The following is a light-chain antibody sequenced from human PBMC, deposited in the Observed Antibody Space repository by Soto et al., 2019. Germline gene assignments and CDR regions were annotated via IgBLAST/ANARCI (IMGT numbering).Light chain of an antibody. CDR3: SSKAGRNFVV. CDR1: NNDVGGYNY. J-gene: IGLJ2*01. V-gene: IGLV2-8*01. Sequence: QSALTQPASVSGSLGQSITISCTGTNNDVGGYNYVSWYQQHPGKAPKLMIYEVLKRPSGVPDRFSGSRSGNTASLTVSGLQAEDEADYYCSSKAGRNFVVFGGGTKLTVL. CDR2: EVL.